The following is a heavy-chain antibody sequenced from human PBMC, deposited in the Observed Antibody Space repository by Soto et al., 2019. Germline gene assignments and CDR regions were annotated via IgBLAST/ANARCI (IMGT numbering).Heavy chain of an antibody. CDR1: GDSINSDYYY. V-gene: IGHV4-61*01. Sequence: SETLSLTCTVSGDSINSDYYYWSWIRQPPGKGLEWIGCISNNGSTNYTPSLKSRVTMSVDTSKNQFSLKLSSVTAADTAVYYCATGGYDSPGDYWGQGTLVTVSS. CDR2: ISNNGST. D-gene: IGHD5-12*01. CDR3: ATGGYDSPGDY. J-gene: IGHJ4*02.